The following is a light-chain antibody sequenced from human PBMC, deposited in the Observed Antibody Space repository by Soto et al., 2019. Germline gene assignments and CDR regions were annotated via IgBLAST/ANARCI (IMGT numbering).Light chain of an antibody. V-gene: IGKV1-39*01. CDR1: QSISSY. CDR3: QQSYSTPVT. CDR2: AAS. J-gene: IGKJ5*01. Sequence: DSQMTQSPSSLSASVGDRVTITCRASQSISSYLNWYQQKPGKAPKLLIYAASSLQSGVPSRFSGSGSGTDFTLTICSLQPDDFATYYCQQSYSTPVTFGQGTRLEIK.